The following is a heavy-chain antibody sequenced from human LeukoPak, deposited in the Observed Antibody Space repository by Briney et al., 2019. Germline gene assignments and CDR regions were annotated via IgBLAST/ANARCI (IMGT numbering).Heavy chain of an antibody. CDR2: IYYSGST. V-gene: IGHV4-31*03. CDR3: AREHSSSSYFDY. J-gene: IGHJ4*02. Sequence: SETLSLTCTISGGSISSGGHYWSWIRQHPGKGLEWIGYIYYSGSTYYNPSLKSRFIISVDTSKNQFSLKLTSVTAADTAVYYCAREHSSSSYFDYWGQGTLVTVSS. D-gene: IGHD6-6*01. CDR1: GGSISSGGHY.